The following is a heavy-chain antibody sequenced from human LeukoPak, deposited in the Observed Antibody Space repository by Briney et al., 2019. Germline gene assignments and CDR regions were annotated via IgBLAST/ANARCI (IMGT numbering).Heavy chain of an antibody. V-gene: IGHV1-46*01. J-gene: IGHJ3*02. CDR2: INPSGGST. D-gene: IGHD3-22*01. Sequence: ASVKVSCKASGYTFTSYYMHWVRQAPGQGLEWMGIINPSGGSTSYAQKFQGRVTMTRDTSTSTVYMELSSLRSEDTAVYYCARDPPKSGYPPHDAFDIWGQGTMVTVSS. CDR3: ARDPPKSGYPPHDAFDI. CDR1: GYTFTSYY.